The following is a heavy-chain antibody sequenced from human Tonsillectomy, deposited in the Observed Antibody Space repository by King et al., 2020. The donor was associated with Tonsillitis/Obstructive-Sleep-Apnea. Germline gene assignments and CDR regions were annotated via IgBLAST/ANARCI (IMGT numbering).Heavy chain of an antibody. CDR1: GFTFSSYA. D-gene: IGHD6-19*01. Sequence: VQLVESGGGVVQPGRSLRLSCAASGFTFSSYAMHWVRQTPGKGLEWVAVISYDGTNKYYADSVRGRFTISRDNSKNTLYLQMNSLRPEDTAVYYCARDGGGSGWPRDYFDHWGQGTLVTVSS. J-gene: IGHJ4*02. CDR2: ISYDGTNK. V-gene: IGHV3-30*04. CDR3: ARDGGGSGWPRDYFDH.